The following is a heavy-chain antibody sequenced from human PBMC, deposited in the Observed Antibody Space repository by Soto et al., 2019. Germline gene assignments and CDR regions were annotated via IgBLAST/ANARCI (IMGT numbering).Heavy chain of an antibody. Sequence: SATLSLTCTVSRRSITPYYWSWIRQPPWKGLEWIGYLYYSGSPNYNPSLQSRVTISVDTSKNQFSLKLSSVTAADTAVYYCARYHWYDTSGFYYFDYWGQGALVS. CDR1: RRSITPYY. D-gene: IGHD3-22*01. CDR2: LYYSGSP. J-gene: IGHJ4*02. V-gene: IGHV4-59*08. CDR3: ARYHWYDTSGFYYFDY.